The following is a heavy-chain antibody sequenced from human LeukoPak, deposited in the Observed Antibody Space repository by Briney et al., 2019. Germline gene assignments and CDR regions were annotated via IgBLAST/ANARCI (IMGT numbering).Heavy chain of an antibody. J-gene: IGHJ6*04. V-gene: IGHV3-64*01. Sequence: GGSLRLSCAGSGFTFSSYAIHWVRQAPGKGLEYVSTISSKGDNIFYANSVKGRFTISRDNSKNTVYLQMGSLRAEDMAVYYCGRVRISAARGYVDVWGKGTTVTVSS. CDR3: GRVRISAARGYVDV. D-gene: IGHD6-13*01. CDR1: GFTFSSYA. CDR2: ISSKGDNI.